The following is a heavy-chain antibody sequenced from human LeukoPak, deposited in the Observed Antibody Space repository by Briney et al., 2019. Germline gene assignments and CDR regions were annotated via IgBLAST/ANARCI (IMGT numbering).Heavy chain of an antibody. Sequence: SETLSLTCTVSGGSISSSSYYWGWIRQPPGKGLEWIGSIYYSGSTYYNPSLKSRVTISVDTSKNQFSLKLSSVTAADTAVYYCARPPYYYDSSGYHNYAFDIWGQGTMVTVSS. D-gene: IGHD3-22*01. CDR1: GGSISSSSYY. J-gene: IGHJ3*02. CDR2: IYYSGST. V-gene: IGHV4-39*07. CDR3: ARPPYYYDSSGYHNYAFDI.